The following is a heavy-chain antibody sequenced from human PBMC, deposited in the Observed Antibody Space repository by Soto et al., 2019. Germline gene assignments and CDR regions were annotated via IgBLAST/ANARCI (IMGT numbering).Heavy chain of an antibody. D-gene: IGHD3-3*01. CDR1: GYTFTSYD. CDR2: MNPNSGNT. CDR3: ARAYDFCSGYYSYYYYYYMDV. J-gene: IGHJ6*03. V-gene: IGHV1-8*01. Sequence: ASVKVSCKASGYTFTSYDINWVRQATGQGLEWMGWMNPNSGNTGYAQKFQGRVTMTRNTSISTAYMELSSLRSEDTAVYYCARAYDFCSGYYSYYYYYYMDVWGKGTTVTVSS.